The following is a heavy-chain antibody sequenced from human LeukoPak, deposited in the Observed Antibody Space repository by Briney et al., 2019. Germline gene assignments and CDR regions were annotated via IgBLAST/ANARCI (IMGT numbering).Heavy chain of an antibody. V-gene: IGHV3-48*03. CDR3: ARRRYSGSSQHFDY. CDR2: ISSSGSTI. J-gene: IGHJ4*02. CDR1: GFTFSSYE. D-gene: IGHD1-26*01. Sequence: GGSLRLSCAASGFTFSSYEMNWVRQAPGKGLEWVSYISSSGSTIYYADSVKGRFTISRDNAKNSLYLQMNSLRAEDTAVYYCARRRYSGSSQHFDYWGQGPLVTVSS.